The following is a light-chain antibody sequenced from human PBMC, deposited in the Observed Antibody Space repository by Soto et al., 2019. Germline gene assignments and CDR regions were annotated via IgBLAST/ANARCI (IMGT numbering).Light chain of an antibody. Sequence: EIVLTQSPATLSLSPGERATLSCRASQSVDKYLAWYQQKPGQAPRLLIYDASNRATGIPARFSGSGSGTVFTPTISSLQPDYFAVYYCQQSRYSLTFGPGTKVEFK. CDR2: DAS. J-gene: IGKJ3*01. CDR1: QSVDKY. V-gene: IGKV3-11*01. CDR3: QQSRYSLT.